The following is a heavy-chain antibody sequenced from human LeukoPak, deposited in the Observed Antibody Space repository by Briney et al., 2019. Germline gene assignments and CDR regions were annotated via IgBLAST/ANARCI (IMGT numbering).Heavy chain of an antibody. CDR2: SYNSGSP. Sequence: SETLSLTCPVSGGYINTYYWSWIRQPPGEGLEWIGYSYNSGSPYCNPSLKTRVTISVDTSKNQFSLKLTSVTAADTAVYYCASVGSGSFDSWGQGTLVTASS. CDR3: ASVGSGSFDS. V-gene: IGHV4-59*01. D-gene: IGHD6-19*01. CDR1: GGYINTYY. J-gene: IGHJ4*02.